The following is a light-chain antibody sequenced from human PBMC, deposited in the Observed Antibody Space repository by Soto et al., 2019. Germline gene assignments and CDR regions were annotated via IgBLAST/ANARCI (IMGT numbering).Light chain of an antibody. CDR3: CSYAGDKTDV. Sequence: QSALSQPASVSGSPGQSITISCTVISSDVGSYNLVSWYQQHPGKVPKLMIYEGSKRPSGVSDRFSGSQSGTTASLTVSGLQAEDEADYYCCSYAGDKTDVFGSGTKLTVL. V-gene: IGLV2-23*01. CDR1: SSDVGSYNL. J-gene: IGLJ1*01. CDR2: EGS.